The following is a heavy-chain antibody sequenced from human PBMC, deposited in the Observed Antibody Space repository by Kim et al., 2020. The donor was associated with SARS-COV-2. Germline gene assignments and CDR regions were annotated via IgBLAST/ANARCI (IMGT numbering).Heavy chain of an antibody. D-gene: IGHD2-15*01. Sequence: SVKVSCKASGFTFTSSAVQWVRQARGQRLEWIGWIVVGSGNTNYAQKFQERVTITRDMSTSTAYMELSSLRSEDTAVYYCAADRSYCSGGSCYSWVDWFDPWGQGTLVTVSS. CDR3: AADRSYCSGGSCYSWVDWFDP. CDR2: IVVGSGNT. V-gene: IGHV1-58*01. CDR1: GFTFTSSA. J-gene: IGHJ5*02.